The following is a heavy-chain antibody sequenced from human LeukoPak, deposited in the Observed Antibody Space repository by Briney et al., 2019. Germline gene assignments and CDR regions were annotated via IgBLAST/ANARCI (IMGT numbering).Heavy chain of an antibody. D-gene: IGHD4-17*01. CDR2: ISSNGGST. CDR3: ARAGYGDYARLGI. J-gene: IGHJ3*02. Sequence: GGSLRLSCAASGFTFSSYAMHWVCQAPGKGLEYVSTISSNGGSTYYANSVKGRFTISRDNSKNTLYLQMGSLRAEDMAVYYCARAGYGDYARLGIWGQGTMVPVSS. V-gene: IGHV3-64*01. CDR1: GFTFSSYA.